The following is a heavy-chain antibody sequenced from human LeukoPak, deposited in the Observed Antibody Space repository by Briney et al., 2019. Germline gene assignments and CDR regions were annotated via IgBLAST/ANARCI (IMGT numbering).Heavy chain of an antibody. CDR1: GGSISRSCYD. V-gene: IGHV4-39*01. CDR2: IYYSGST. J-gene: IGHJ4*02. CDR3: ARHYVAAAGPDY. Sequence: SETLSLTCTVAGGSISRSCYDWGWIREPPGKGLDWIGSIYYSGSTYYNPSLKSRVTISVDTSKNQFSRKLSSVTAADTAVYYCARHYVAAAGPDYWGQGTLVTVSS. D-gene: IGHD6-13*01.